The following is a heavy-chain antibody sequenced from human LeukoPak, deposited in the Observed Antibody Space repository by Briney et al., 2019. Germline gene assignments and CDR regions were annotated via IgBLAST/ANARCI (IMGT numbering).Heavy chain of an antibody. Sequence: GGSLRLSCAASGFTVSSNYMSWVRQAPGKGLEWVSVIYSGGSTYYAGSVKGRFTITRDYSKNTLYLQMNSLRAEDTAVYYCARNSGSYRPNAFDIWGQGTMVTVSS. D-gene: IGHD1-26*01. V-gene: IGHV3-53*01. CDR1: GFTVSSNY. CDR3: ARNSGSYRPNAFDI. J-gene: IGHJ3*02. CDR2: IYSGGST.